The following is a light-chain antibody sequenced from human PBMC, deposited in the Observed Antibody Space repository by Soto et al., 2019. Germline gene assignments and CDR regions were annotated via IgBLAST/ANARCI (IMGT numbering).Light chain of an antibody. CDR2: AAS. CDR3: HQSYSTLLT. CDR1: QSISSY. J-gene: IGKJ4*01. V-gene: IGKV1-39*01. Sequence: DIQMTQSPSSLSASVGDRVTITCRASQSISSYLNWYQQKPGKAPNLLIYAASSLQSGVPSRFSGSGSGTDFTLTISSLQPEDFATYYCHQSYSTLLTFGGVNKVEIK.